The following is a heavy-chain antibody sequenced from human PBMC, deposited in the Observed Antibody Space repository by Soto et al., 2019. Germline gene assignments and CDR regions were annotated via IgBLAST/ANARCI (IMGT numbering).Heavy chain of an antibody. D-gene: IGHD2-15*01. CDR1: GCSIGNHY. Sequence: SETLSLTCTVSGCSIGNHYWSWIRQPPGKGLEWIGYIYYNGNTNYNPSLKSRVTMSVDTSKNQFSLKLSSVTAADTAVYYCARCGACSGGSCYLYYYYYLDVWGKGTTVTVSS. CDR3: ARCGACSGGSCYLYYYYYLDV. CDR2: IYYNGNT. V-gene: IGHV4-59*08. J-gene: IGHJ6*03.